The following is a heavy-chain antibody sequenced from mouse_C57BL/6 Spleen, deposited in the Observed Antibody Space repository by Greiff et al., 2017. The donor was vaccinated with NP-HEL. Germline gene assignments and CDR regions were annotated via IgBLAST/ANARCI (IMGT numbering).Heavy chain of an antibody. D-gene: IGHD1-1*01. Sequence: EVQLQQSGPELVKPGASVKIPCKASGYTFTDYNMDWVKQSHGKSLEWIGDINPNNGGTIYNQKFKGKATLTVDKSSSTAYMELRSLTSEDTAVYYCARRGDYGSSYWFAYWGQGTLVTVSA. V-gene: IGHV1-18*01. CDR2: INPNNGGT. CDR1: GYTFTDYN. CDR3: ARRGDYGSSYWFAY. J-gene: IGHJ3*01.